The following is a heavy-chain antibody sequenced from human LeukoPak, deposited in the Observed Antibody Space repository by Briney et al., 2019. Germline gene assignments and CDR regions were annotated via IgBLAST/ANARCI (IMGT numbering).Heavy chain of an antibody. D-gene: IGHD3-22*01. CDR3: ARDGSGYSDPVDY. CDR1: GFTLSSYT. V-gene: IGHV3-21*01. Sequence: GGSLRLSCAASGFTLSSYTMTWVRQAPGKGLEWVSSISSSSSYIYYADSVKGRFTISRDNAKNSPYLQMNSLRAEDTAVYYCARDGSGYSDPVDYWGQGTLVTVSS. CDR2: ISSSSSYI. J-gene: IGHJ4*02.